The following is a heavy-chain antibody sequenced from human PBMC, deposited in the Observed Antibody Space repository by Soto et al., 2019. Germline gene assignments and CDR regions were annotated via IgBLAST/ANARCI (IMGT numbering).Heavy chain of an antibody. CDR2: ISGSGGST. CDR1: GFTFSRYA. CDR3: AKDHDYQPRLFHY. V-gene: IGHV3-23*01. J-gene: IGHJ4*02. Sequence: EVQLLESGGGLVQPGGSLRLSCAASGFTFSRYAMSWVRQAPGKGLEGVSAISGSGGSTYYADSVKGRLTISRDNYKNTLYLQMNSLRAEDTAVYYCAKDHDYQPRLFHYWGQGNLVTVSS. D-gene: IGHD4-17*01.